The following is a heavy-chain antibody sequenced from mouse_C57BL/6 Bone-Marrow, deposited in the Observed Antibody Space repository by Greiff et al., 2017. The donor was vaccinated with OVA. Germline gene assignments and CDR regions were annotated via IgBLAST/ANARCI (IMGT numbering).Heavy chain of an antibody. Sequence: EVKLEESGGGLVQPGESLKLSCESNEYEFPSHDMSWVRKTSEKRLVWVAAINSDGGSTYYPDTMERRFIISRDTTKKPLYLQMSSLRSEDTALYYCARHSWSEGFAYWGQGTLVTVSA. J-gene: IGHJ3*01. CDR3: ARHSWSEGFAY. CDR1: EYEFPSHD. V-gene: IGHV5-2*01. CDR2: INSDGGST.